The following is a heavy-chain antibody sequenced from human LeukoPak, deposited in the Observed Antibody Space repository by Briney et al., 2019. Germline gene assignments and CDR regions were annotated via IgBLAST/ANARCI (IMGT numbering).Heavy chain of an antibody. D-gene: IGHD1-1*01. CDR3: ASRYGDY. Sequence: SETLSLTCAVYGGSFSGYYWSWIRQPPGKGLEWIGEINHSGSTNYNPSLKSRVTISVDTSKNQFSLKLSSVTAADTAVYYCASRYGDYWGQGTLVTVSS. J-gene: IGHJ4*02. CDR1: GGSFSGYY. V-gene: IGHV4-34*01. CDR2: INHSGST.